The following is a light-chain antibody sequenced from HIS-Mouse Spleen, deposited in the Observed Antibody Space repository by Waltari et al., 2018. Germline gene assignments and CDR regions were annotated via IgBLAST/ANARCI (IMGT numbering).Light chain of an antibody. CDR2: DVT. V-gene: IGKV3D-20*01. J-gene: IGKJ4*01. Sequence: EFVLPQSPATLSLSPGERATLSCGVSQSVSSSYLAWYQQKPGLAPRLLIYDVTSRATGIPDRFSGSGSGTDFTLTISRLEPEDFAVYYCQQYGSSALTFGGGTKVEIK. CDR3: QQYGSSALT. CDR1: QSVSSSY.